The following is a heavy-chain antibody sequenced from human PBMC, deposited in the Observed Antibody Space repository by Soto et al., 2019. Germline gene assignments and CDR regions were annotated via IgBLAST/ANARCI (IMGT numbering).Heavy chain of an antibody. CDR1: GFSLSTSGVG. D-gene: IGHD4-17*01. J-gene: IGHJ4*02. CDR3: AHSGVAVTSPPLEFDY. CDR2: IYWNDDK. V-gene: IGHV2-5*01. Sequence: SGPTLVKPTQTLTLTCTFSGFSLSTSGVGVGWIRQPPGKALEWLALIYWNDDKRYSPSLKSRLTITKDTSKNQVVLTMTNMDPVDTATYYCAHSGVAVTSPPLEFDYWGQGTLVTVSS.